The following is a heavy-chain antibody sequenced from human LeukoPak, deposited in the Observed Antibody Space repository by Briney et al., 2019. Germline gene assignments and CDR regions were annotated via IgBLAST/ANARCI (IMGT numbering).Heavy chain of an antibody. D-gene: IGHD5-12*01. Sequence: SETLSLTCTVSGGSISSSSYYWSWIRQPPGKGLEWIGYISYSGSTNYNPSLKSRVSISVDASKSQFSLKLSSVTAADTAVYYCARSGGYVLYFDYWGQGALVTVSS. CDR3: ARSGGYVLYFDY. V-gene: IGHV4-61*01. CDR2: ISYSGST. CDR1: GGSISSSSYY. J-gene: IGHJ4*02.